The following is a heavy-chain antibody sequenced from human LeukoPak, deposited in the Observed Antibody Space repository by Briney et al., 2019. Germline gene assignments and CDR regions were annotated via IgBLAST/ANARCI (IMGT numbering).Heavy chain of an antibody. J-gene: IGHJ4*02. Sequence: SETLSLTCTVSGGSISSYYWSWIRQPPGKGLEWIGYIYYSGSTNYNPSLKSRVTISVDTSKNQFSLKLSSVTAADTAAYYCASFLVSEYRPDYWGQGTLVTVSS. CDR1: GGSISSYY. V-gene: IGHV4-59*01. D-gene: IGHD5-18*01. CDR3: ASFLVSEYRPDY. CDR2: IYYSGST.